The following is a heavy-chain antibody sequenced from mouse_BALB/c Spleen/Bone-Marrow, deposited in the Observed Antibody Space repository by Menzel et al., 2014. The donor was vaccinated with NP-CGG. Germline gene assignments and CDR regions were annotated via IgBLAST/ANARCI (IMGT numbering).Heavy chain of an antibody. J-gene: IGHJ4*01. CDR2: IGNRANGYTT. CDR1: GFTSIDYY. CDR3: ARETGYAYGNFAMDY. D-gene: IGHD2-1*01. Sequence: EVMLVESGGGLVQPGGSLRLSCEASGFTSIDYYMTWVRQPPGKALEWLGFIGNRANGYTTEYSASVKGRFTISRDISQSIFYLQMNPLRAEDSATYYCARETGYAYGNFAMDYWGQGTSVTVSS. V-gene: IGHV7-3*02.